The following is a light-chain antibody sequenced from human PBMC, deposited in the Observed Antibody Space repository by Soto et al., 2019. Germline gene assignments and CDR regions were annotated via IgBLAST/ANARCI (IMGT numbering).Light chain of an antibody. CDR2: DVS. CDR1: SSDVGAYEY. CDR3: CAYAGTYV. Sequence: QSVLTQPRSVSGSPGQSVTISCTGTSSDVGAYEYVSWYQQHPGKAPKIMMYDVSQRPAGVPDRFSGSKSGNTASLTISGLQSDDEADYYCCAYAGTYVFGTGTKVTVL. J-gene: IGLJ1*01. V-gene: IGLV2-11*01.